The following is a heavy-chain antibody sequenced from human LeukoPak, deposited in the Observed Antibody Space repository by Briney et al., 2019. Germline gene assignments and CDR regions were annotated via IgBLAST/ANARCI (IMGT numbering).Heavy chain of an antibody. Sequence: SETLSLTCTVSGGSISSGGYYWSWIRQHPGKGLEWIGYIYYSGSTYYNPSLKSRVTISVDTSKNQFSLKLSSVTAADTAVYYCARDRNCSGGGCFRSFDFWGQGILVTVSS. CDR1: GGSISSGGYY. V-gene: IGHV4-31*03. J-gene: IGHJ4*02. CDR2: IYYSGST. D-gene: IGHD2-15*01. CDR3: ARDRNCSGGGCFRSFDF.